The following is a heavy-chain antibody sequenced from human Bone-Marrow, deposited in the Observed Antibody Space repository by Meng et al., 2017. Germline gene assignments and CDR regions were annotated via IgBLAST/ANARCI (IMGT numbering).Heavy chain of an antibody. Sequence: GGSLRLSCAASGFTFSSYWMHWVRQAPGKGLVWVSRINSDGSSTSYADSVKGRFTISRDNAKNTLYLQMNSLRAEDTAVYYCARVESTYDSGSYLFLHIYGMDVWGQGTTVTGYS. D-gene: IGHD1-26*01. CDR1: GFTFSSYW. CDR3: ARVESTYDSGSYLFLHIYGMDV. CDR2: INSDGSST. V-gene: IGHV3-74*01. J-gene: IGHJ6*01.